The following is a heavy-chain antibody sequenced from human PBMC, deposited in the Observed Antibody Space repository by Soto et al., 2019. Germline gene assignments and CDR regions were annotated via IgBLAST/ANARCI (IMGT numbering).Heavy chain of an antibody. J-gene: IGHJ4*02. CDR3: ARAGGFTSITIFGVVESYFDY. CDR2: IYYSGST. D-gene: IGHD3-3*01. CDR1: GGSISSGGYY. V-gene: IGHV4-31*03. Sequence: PSETLSLTCTVSGGSISSGGYYWSWIRQHPGKGLEWIGYIYYSGSTYYNPSLKSRVTISVDTSKNQFSLELSSVTAADTAVYYCARAGGFTSITIFGVVESYFDYWGQGTLVTVSS.